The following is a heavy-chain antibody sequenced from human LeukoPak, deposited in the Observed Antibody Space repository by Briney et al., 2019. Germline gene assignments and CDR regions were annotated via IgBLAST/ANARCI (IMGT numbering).Heavy chain of an antibody. CDR1: GFTFSSYG. V-gene: IGHV3-33*01. Sequence: GGSLRLSWAASGFTFSSYGIHWVRQAPGKGLEWVAVIWYDGSNKYYADSVKGRFTISRDNSKNTLYLQMNSLRAEDTAVYYCARDRGVDSAFDIWGQGTMVTVSS. CDR3: ARDRGVDSAFDI. D-gene: IGHD3-16*01. J-gene: IGHJ3*02. CDR2: IWYDGSNK.